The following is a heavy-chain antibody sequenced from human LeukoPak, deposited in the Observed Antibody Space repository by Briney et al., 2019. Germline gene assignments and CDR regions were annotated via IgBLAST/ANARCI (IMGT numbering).Heavy chain of an antibody. J-gene: IGHJ4*02. CDR3: ARRCSSGWYLLDY. CDR1: GGSVSSGSYY. D-gene: IGHD6-19*01. Sequence: SETLSLTCTVSGGSVSSGSYYWSWIRQPPGKGLEWIGYIYYSGSTNYNPSLKSRVTISVDTSKNQFSLKLSSVAAADTAVYYCARRCSSGWYLLDYWGQGTLVTVSS. V-gene: IGHV4-61*01. CDR2: IYYSGST.